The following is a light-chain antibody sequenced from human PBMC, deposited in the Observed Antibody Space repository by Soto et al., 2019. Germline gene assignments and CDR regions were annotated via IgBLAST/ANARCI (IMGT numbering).Light chain of an antibody. V-gene: IGKV3-20*01. J-gene: IGKJ4*01. CDR1: QSVSTSF. CDR2: GAS. Sequence: PGERANLSCMASQSVSTSFLAWYQQKPGQAPRLLIYGASSRATGIPDRFSGSGSGTDFTLTISRLEPEDFAVYYCQQYGSSPLTFGGGTKVDIK. CDR3: QQYGSSPLT.